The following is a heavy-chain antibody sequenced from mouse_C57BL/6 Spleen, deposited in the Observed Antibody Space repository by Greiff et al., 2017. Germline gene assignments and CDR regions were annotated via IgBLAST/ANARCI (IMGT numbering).Heavy chain of an antibody. J-gene: IGHJ4*01. CDR3: ARSRGNFYAMDY. CDR2: INPSNGGT. CDR1: GYTFTSYW. D-gene: IGHD2-1*01. V-gene: IGHV1-53*01. Sequence: VQLQQPGTELVKPGASVKLSCKASGYTFTSYWMHWVKQRPGQGLEWIGNINPSNGGTNYNEKFKSKATLTVDKSSSTAYRQLSSLTSEDSAVYYCARSRGNFYAMDYWGQGTSVTVSS.